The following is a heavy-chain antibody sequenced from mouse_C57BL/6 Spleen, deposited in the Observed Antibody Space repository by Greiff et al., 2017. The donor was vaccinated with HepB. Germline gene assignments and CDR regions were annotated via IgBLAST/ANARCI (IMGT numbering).Heavy chain of an antibody. CDR1: GYTFTDYN. CDR2: INPNNGGT. Sequence: EVKLQESGPELVKPGASVKIPCKASGYTFTDYNMDWVKQSHGKSLEWIGDINPNNGGTIYNQKFKGKATLTVDKSSSTAYMELRSLTSEDTAVYYCARRIYYGYAFAYWGQGTLVTVSA. J-gene: IGHJ3*01. D-gene: IGHD2-2*01. V-gene: IGHV1-18*01. CDR3: ARRIYYGYAFAY.